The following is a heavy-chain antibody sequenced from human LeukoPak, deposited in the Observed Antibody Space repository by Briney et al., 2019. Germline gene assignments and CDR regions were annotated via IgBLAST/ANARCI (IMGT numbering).Heavy chain of an antibody. Sequence: PGGSLRLSCAASGFTFSSYAMSWVRQAPGKGLEWVSAISGSGGSTYYADSVKGRFTISRDNSKNTLYLQMNSLRAEDTAVYYCAKAPARDHCSSTSCYAALLEYWGQGTLVTVSS. CDR1: GFTFSSYA. CDR3: AKAPARDHCSSTSCYAALLEY. D-gene: IGHD2-2*01. V-gene: IGHV3-23*01. J-gene: IGHJ4*02. CDR2: ISGSGGST.